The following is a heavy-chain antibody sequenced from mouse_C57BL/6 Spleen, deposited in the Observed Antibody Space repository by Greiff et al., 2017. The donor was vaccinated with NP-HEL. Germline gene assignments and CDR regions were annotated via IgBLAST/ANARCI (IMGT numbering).Heavy chain of an antibody. CDR1: GYTFTSYW. CDR2: IHPNSGST. V-gene: IGHV1-64*01. J-gene: IGHJ4*01. D-gene: IGHD1-1*01. CDR3: ARPLYYGSSYAMDY. Sequence: VQLQQPGAELVKPGASVKLSCKASGYTFTSYWMHWVKQRPGQGLEWIGMIHPNSGSTNYNEKFKSKATLTVDKSSSTAYMQLSSLTSEDSAVYYCARPLYYGSSYAMDYWGQGTSVTVSS.